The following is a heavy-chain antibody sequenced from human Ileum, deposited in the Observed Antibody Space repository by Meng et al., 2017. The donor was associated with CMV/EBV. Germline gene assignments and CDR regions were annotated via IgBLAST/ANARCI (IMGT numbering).Heavy chain of an antibody. J-gene: IGHJ4*02. CDR2: INHSGST. D-gene: IGHD2-15*01. CDR1: GGSFSGYY. V-gene: IGHV4-34*01. Sequence: QVQLQQLGAGLLKPSGTLSLTCAGYGGSFSGYYWSWIRQPPGKGLEWIGEINHSGSTNYNPSLKSRVTISVDTSKNQFFLKLSSVTAADTAVYYCARGVAGGPFDYWGQGTLVTVSS. CDR3: ARGVAGGPFDY.